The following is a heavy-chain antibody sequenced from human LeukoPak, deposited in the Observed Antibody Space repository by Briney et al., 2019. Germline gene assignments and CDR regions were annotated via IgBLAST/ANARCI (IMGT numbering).Heavy chain of an antibody. CDR2: ISGSGGST. CDR1: GFTFSSYG. CDR3: AKDRTPDYYDSSGYWYY. J-gene: IGHJ4*02. V-gene: IGHV3-23*01. Sequence: GGTLRLSCAASGFTFSSYGMSWVRQAPGKGLEWVSAISGSGGSTYYADSVKGRFTISRDNSKNTLYLQMNSLRAEDTAVYYCAKDRTPDYYDSSGYWYYWGQGTLVTVSS. D-gene: IGHD3-22*01.